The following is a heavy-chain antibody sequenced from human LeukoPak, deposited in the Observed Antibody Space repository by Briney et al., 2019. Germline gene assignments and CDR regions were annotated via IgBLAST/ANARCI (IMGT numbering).Heavy chain of an antibody. Sequence: SETLSLTCTVSGGSISSGGYYWSWIRQSPEKALEWIGYIYYTGSTNYNPSLKSRVTISVDTAKNKFSLRLSSVTAADTAVYYCARGGSRQSSSSDFDYWGQGILVTVSS. CDR3: ARGGSRQSSSSDFDY. CDR1: GGSISSGGYY. D-gene: IGHD6-6*01. V-gene: IGHV4-61*08. J-gene: IGHJ4*02. CDR2: IYYTGST.